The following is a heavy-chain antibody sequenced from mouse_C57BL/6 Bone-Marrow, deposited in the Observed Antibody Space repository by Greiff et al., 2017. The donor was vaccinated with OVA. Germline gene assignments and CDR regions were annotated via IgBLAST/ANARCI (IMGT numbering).Heavy chain of an antibody. J-gene: IGHJ1*03. D-gene: IGHD1-1*01. CDR3: ARRYYYGSSLWYFDV. CDR2: IYPGDGDT. CDR1: GYAFSSSW. V-gene: IGHV1-82*01. Sequence: QVQLQQSGPELVKPGASVKISCKASGYAFSSSWMNWVKQRPGKGLEWIGRIYPGDGDTNYNGKFKGKATLTADKSSSTAYMQLSSLTSEDSAVYYCARRYYYGSSLWYFDVWGTGTTVTVSS.